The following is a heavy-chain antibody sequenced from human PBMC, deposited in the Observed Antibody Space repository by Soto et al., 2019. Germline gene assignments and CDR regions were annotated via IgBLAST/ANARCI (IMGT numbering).Heavy chain of an antibody. CDR1: GYTFSSYW. Sequence: PVESLKISCNGSGYTFSSYWIGWVRQMPWKGLEWMGIIYPGDSDTRYSPSFQGQVTISADKSISTAYLQWSSLEASDTAMYYCARHSSYSTSSRWFDYWGQGTLVTVSS. CDR2: IYPGDSDT. CDR3: ARHSSYSTSSRWFDY. D-gene: IGHD6-6*01. V-gene: IGHV5-51*01. J-gene: IGHJ4*02.